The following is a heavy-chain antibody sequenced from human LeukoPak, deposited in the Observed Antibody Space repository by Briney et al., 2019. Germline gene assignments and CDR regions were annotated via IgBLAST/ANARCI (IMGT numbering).Heavy chain of an antibody. CDR3: ASGGSDWAFDI. CDR1: GFTFRSYS. CDR2: ISSSSSTI. Sequence: GGSLRLSCAASGFTFRSYSMNWVRQAPGKGLEWVSSISSSSSTIYYADSVKGRFTISRDNAKNSLYLQMNSLRAEDTAVYYCASGGSDWAFDIWGQGTMVTVSS. D-gene: IGHD6-19*01. J-gene: IGHJ3*02. V-gene: IGHV3-48*01.